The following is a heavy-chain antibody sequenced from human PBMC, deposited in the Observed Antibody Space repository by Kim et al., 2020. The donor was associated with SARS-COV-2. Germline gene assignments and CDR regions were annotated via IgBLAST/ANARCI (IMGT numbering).Heavy chain of an antibody. D-gene: IGHD3-3*01. CDR3: ARGDTIFGVVINAFDI. V-gene: IGHV4-31*02. Sequence: SPKGRVTISVDTSKTQFSLRLSSVTAADTAVYYCARGDTIFGVVINAFDIWGQGTMVTVSS. J-gene: IGHJ3*02.